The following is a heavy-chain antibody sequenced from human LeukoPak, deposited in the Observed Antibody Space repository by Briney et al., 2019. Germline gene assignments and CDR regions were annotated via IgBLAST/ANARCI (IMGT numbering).Heavy chain of an antibody. V-gene: IGHV3-66*01. D-gene: IGHD2-21*01. CDR2: IYSGGRT. CDR1: GFTVSSNY. J-gene: IGHJ4*01. CDR3: ARDDSGIATDYYDFDV. Sequence: GGSLRLSCAASGFTVSSNYMSWVRQAPGKGLEWVSVIYSGGRTYYADKVKGRFTISRDNYKKMLYLKMNSMRDEDTAVYCCARDDSGIATDYYDFDVWGQGTMVTVSS.